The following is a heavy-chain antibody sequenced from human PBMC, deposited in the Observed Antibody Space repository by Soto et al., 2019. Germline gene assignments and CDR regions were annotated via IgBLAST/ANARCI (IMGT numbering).Heavy chain of an antibody. Sequence: QVHLVQSGAEVKKPGASVKVSCKGSGYAFTTYGITWVRQATGQGLEWMGWISAHNGNTNYAQKLQGRGTVTRDTSTSTAYMELRSLRYDDTAVYYCARGRYGDYWGQGALVTVSS. J-gene: IGHJ4*02. CDR3: ARGRYGDY. CDR2: ISAHNGNT. CDR1: GYAFTTYG. V-gene: IGHV1-18*01. D-gene: IGHD1-1*01.